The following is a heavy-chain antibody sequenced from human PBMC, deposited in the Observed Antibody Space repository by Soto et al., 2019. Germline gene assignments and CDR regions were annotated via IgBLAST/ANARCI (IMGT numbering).Heavy chain of an antibody. D-gene: IGHD1-26*01. Sequence: KPVGSLRLSCAASGFTFSSYSMNWVRQAPGKGLEWVSSISSSSSYIYYADSVKGRFTISRDNAKNSLYLQMNSLRAEDTAVYYCATNSGSDDAFDIWGQGTMVTVSS. J-gene: IGHJ3*02. CDR2: ISSSSSYI. CDR3: ATNSGSDDAFDI. CDR1: GFTFSSYS. V-gene: IGHV3-21*01.